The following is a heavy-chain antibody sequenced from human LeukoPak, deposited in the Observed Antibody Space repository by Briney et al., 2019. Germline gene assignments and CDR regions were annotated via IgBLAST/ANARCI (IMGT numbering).Heavy chain of an antibody. J-gene: IGHJ2*01. CDR2: IKEDGSEK. CDR3: ARDLRAGGTWSYGVYFDL. Sequence: GGSLRLSCAASGSTFTPFGIHWVRQAPGKGLEWVANIKEDGSEKNYVDSVKGRFTISRDNAKNSVYLLLNSLTPEDTAVYYCARDLRAGGTWSYGVYFDLWGRGTLVTVSS. D-gene: IGHD4-17*01. V-gene: IGHV3-7*01. CDR1: GSTFTPFG.